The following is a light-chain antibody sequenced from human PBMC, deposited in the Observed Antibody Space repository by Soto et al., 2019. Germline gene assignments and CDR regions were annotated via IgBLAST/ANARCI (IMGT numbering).Light chain of an antibody. CDR1: QGVSSNY. CDR3: QHYGSSRT. Sequence: EIVLTQTPGTLSLSPGERATLSCRASQGVSSNYLAWYQQKSGQAPRLLLYGTSSRVTGIPERFSGSGSGTDFTLTISRLEPEDFAVYYCQHYGSSRTFGQVTKVDIK. CDR2: GTS. V-gene: IGKV3-20*01. J-gene: IGKJ1*01.